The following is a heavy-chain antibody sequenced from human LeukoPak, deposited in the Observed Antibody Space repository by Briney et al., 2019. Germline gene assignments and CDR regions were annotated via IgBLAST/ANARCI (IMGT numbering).Heavy chain of an antibody. CDR2: INHSGST. V-gene: IGHV4-34*01. D-gene: IGHD2-15*01. J-gene: IGHJ6*03. CDR1: GGSFSGYY. Sequence: SETLSLTCAVYGGSFSGYYWSWIRQPPGKGLEWIGEINHSGSTNYNPSLKSRVTISVDTSKNQFSLKLSSVTAADTAVYYCARDHCSGGSCYRDYYYYYMDVWGKGTTVTVSS. CDR3: ARDHCSGGSCYRDYYYYYMDV.